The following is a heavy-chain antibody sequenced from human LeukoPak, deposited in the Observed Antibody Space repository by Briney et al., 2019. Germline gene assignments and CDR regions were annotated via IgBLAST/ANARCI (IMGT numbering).Heavy chain of an antibody. CDR3: AREVEYCSSTSCYYGMDV. CDR1: GFTFSDYY. Sequence: GGALRLSCAASGFTFSDYYMSWIRQAPGKGLEWVSYISSSSSYTNYADSVKGRFTSSRDNAKNSLYLQMNRLRAEDTAVYYCAREVEYCSSTSCYYGMDVWGQGTTVTVSS. J-gene: IGHJ6*02. D-gene: IGHD2-2*01. CDR2: ISSSSSYT. V-gene: IGHV3-11*06.